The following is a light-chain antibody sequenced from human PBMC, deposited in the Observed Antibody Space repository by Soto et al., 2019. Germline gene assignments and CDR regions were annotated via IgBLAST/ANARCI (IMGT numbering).Light chain of an antibody. CDR2: GAS. CDR1: QTVTTY. CDR3: QQYNNWPPVT. J-gene: IGKJ1*01. Sequence: EIVLTQSPATLSLSPGERATLSCRASQTVTTYLAWYQQKPGQAPRLLIYGASTRATGIPARFSGSGSGTEFTPTISSLQSEDFAVYYCQQYNNWPPVTFGQGTKVDI. V-gene: IGKV3-15*01.